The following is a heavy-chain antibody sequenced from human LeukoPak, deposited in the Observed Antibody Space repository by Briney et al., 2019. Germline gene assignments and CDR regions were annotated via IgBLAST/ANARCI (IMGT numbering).Heavy chain of an antibody. D-gene: IGHD2-15*01. CDR3: ARAPLDYSIDY. CDR1: GGSISSYY. J-gene: IGHJ4*02. CDR2: IYYSGST. V-gene: IGHV4-59*01. Sequence: PSETLSLTCTVSGGSISSYYWSWIRQPPGEGLEWIGYIYYSGSTNYNPSLKSRVTMSVDTSKNQFSLKLSSVTAADTAVYYCARAPLDYSIDYWGQGTLVTVSS.